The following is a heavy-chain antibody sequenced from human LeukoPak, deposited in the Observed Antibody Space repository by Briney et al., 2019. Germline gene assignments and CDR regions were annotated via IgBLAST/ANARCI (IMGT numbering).Heavy chain of an antibody. CDR2: INHSGST. V-gene: IGHV4-34*01. CDR1: GGSVSGYY. J-gene: IGHJ4*02. D-gene: IGHD1-1*01. CDR3: ARENGYVIYY. Sequence: PSETLSLXRAVYGGSVSGYYWSWIRQPPGKGLEWIGEINHSGSTNYNPSLKSRVTISVDTSKDQFSLKLSSVTAADTAMYYCARENGYVIYYWGQGTLVTVSS.